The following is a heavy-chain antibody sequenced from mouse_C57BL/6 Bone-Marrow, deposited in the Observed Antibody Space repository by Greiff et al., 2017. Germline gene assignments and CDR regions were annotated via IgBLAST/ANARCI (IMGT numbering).Heavy chain of an antibody. CDR2: IYPGGGYT. D-gene: IGHD1-1*01. Sequence: VKLQESGAELVRPGTSVKMSCKASGYTFTNYWIGWAKQRPGHGLEWIGDIYPGGGYTNYNEKFKGKATLTADKSSSTAYMQFSSLTSEDSAIYYCARSYYGSSYRYWYFDVWGTGTTVTVSS. V-gene: IGHV1-63*01. CDR3: ARSYYGSSYRYWYFDV. CDR1: GYTFTNYW. J-gene: IGHJ1*03.